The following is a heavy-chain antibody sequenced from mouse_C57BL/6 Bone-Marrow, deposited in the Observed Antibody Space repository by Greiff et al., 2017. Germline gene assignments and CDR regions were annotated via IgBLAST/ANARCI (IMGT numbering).Heavy chain of an antibody. V-gene: IGHV7-3*01. CDR1: GFTFTDYY. J-gene: IGHJ1*03. Sequence: EVKLQESGGGLVQPGGSLSLSCAASGFTFTDYYMRWVRQPPGKALEWLGFISNKANGYTTEHSASVKGRFTISRDTSQSIHYLQMDALRAEGSATYYCARFDYYGSSYGNWYFDVWGTGTTVTVSS. CDR2: ISNKANGYTT. CDR3: ARFDYYGSSYGNWYFDV. D-gene: IGHD1-1*01.